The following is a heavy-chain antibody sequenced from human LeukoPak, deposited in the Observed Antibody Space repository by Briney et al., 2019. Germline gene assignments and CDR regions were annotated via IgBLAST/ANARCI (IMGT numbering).Heavy chain of an antibody. CDR1: GFTFSSYG. Sequence: GRSLRLSCAASGFTFSSYGMHWVRQTPGKGLEWVAAISNDGSNEYYADSVKGRFTISRDNSKNTLYLQMNSLRAEDTAVYYCAKPYKYGVRDVHFEYWGQGTLVTVSS. D-gene: IGHD5-24*01. CDR2: ISNDGSNE. V-gene: IGHV3-30*18. CDR3: AKPYKYGVRDVHFEY. J-gene: IGHJ4*02.